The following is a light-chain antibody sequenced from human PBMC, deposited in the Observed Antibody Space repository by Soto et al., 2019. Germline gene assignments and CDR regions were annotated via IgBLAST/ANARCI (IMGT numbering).Light chain of an antibody. J-gene: IGKJ1*01. Sequence: AIQMTQSPPSLSAFVGDRVTISCRASQDIRNDLGWYQQKPGKAPKLLIYAASKLQSGVPSRFSGSGSGTDFTLTISSLQPEDFATYYCLQDYIYPWTFGQGTKVEIK. CDR1: QDIRND. CDR2: AAS. CDR3: LQDYIYPWT. V-gene: IGKV1-6*01.